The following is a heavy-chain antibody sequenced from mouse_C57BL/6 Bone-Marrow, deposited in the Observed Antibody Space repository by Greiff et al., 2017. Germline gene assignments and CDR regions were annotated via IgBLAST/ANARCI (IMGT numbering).Heavy chain of an antibody. V-gene: IGHV1-7*01. D-gene: IGHD2-1*01. CDR1: GYTFTSYW. CDR2: INPSSGYT. J-gene: IGHJ2*01. CDR3: ARWANLLGSDY. Sequence: QVQLQQSGAELAKPGASVKLSCKASGYTFTSYWMHWVKQRPGQGLEWIGYINPSSGYTKYNQKFKDKATLTADKSSSTAYMQLSSLTYADSAVYDCARWANLLGSDYWGQGTTLTVSS.